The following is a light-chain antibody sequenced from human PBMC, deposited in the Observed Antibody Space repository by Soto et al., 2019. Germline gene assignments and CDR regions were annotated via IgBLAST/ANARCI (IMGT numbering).Light chain of an antibody. CDR3: QQFSSYPLT. CDR2: GAS. V-gene: IGKV3-20*01. Sequence: ELVVTQSPATLSVSPGERATLSCRASQSVSSNLAWYQQKPGQAPRLLIFGASSRATGIPDRFSGGGSGTDFTLTISRLEPEDFAVYYCQQFSSYPLTFGGGTKVDIK. CDR1: QSVSSN. J-gene: IGKJ4*01.